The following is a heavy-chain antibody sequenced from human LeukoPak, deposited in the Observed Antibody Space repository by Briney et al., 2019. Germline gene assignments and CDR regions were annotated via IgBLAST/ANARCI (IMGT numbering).Heavy chain of an antibody. D-gene: IGHD2-2*01. CDR3: ARAGYCSSTSCSERYYFDY. J-gene: IGHJ4*02. CDR2: IIPIFGTA. Sequence: GASVKVSCKASGGTFSSYAISWVRQAPGQGLEWMGGIIPIFGTANYAQKFQGRVTITTDESTSTAYMELSSLRSEDTAVYYCARAGYCSSTSCSERYYFDYWGQGTLVTVSS. CDR1: GGTFSSYA. V-gene: IGHV1-69*05.